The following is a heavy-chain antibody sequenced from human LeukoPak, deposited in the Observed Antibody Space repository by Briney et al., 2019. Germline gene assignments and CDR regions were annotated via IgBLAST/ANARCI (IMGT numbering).Heavy chain of an antibody. Sequence: GGSLRLSCAASGFTFSSYGMHWVRQAPGKGLEWVAVISYDGSNKYYADSVKGRFTISRDNSKNTLYLQVNSLRAEDTAVYYCAKVGVAGTSRYFDYWGQGTLVTVSS. D-gene: IGHD6-19*01. V-gene: IGHV3-30*18. J-gene: IGHJ4*02. CDR3: AKVGVAGTSRYFDY. CDR1: GFTFSSYG. CDR2: ISYDGSNK.